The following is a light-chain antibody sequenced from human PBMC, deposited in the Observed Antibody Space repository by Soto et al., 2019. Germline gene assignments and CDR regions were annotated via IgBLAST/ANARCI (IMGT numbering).Light chain of an antibody. Sequence: DTPLTQSPSSRATSVGDRVTITCRASQAISSYLDWYQQKPGKAPKLLIYAASTLPSGVPSRFSGSGSGTDFTLTISSLQPEDFATYYCQQLYSYPRTFGGGTKVDIK. CDR1: QAISSY. CDR3: QQLYSYPRT. CDR2: AAS. J-gene: IGKJ4*01. V-gene: IGKV1-9*01.